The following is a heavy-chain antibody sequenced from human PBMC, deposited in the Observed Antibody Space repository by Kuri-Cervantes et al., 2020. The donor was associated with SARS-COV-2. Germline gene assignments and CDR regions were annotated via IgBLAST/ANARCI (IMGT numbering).Heavy chain of an antibody. CDR1: GFTLSPYE. J-gene: IGHJ4*02. CDR2: ISSSGTTT. Sequence: GESLKISCAASGFTLSPYEMSWVRQSPGKGLEWVSYISSSGTTTHYADSVKGRFTISRDNSKNTLYLQMNSLRAEDTAVYYCAKGYSSGWSAFDYWGQGTLVTVSS. CDR3: AKGYSSGWSAFDY. D-gene: IGHD6-19*01. V-gene: IGHV3-23*01.